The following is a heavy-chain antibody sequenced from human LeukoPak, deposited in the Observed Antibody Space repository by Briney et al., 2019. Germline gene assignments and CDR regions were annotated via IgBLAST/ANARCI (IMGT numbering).Heavy chain of an antibody. CDR3: ARDTLSGSGSLGYYFDY. V-gene: IGHV3-64*01. D-gene: IGHD3-10*01. J-gene: IGHJ4*02. CDR2: ISSNGGST. Sequence: GALSLSCAASGFPFSSYAMHWVRPAPGKGLEYVSAISSNGGSTYYANSVKGRFTISRDNSKNTLYLQMGSLRAEDMAVYYCARDTLSGSGSLGYYFDYWGQGTLVTVSS. CDR1: GFPFSSYA.